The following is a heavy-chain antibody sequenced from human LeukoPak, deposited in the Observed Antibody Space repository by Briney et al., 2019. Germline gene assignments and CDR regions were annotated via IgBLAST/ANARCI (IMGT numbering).Heavy chain of an antibody. CDR1: GGSISSSSYY. V-gene: IGHV4-39*07. D-gene: IGHD3-9*01. CDR3: ASAPILTETFDI. Sequence: SETLSLTCTVSGGSISSSSYYWGWIRQPPGKGLEWVGSIYYSGSTYYNPSLKSRVTISVDTSKNQFSLKLSSVTAADTAVYYCASAPILTETFDIWGQGTMVTVSS. J-gene: IGHJ3*02. CDR2: IYYSGST.